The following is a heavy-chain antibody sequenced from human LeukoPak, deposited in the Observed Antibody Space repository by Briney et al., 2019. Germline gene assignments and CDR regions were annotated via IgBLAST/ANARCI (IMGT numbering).Heavy chain of an antibody. V-gene: IGHV4-38-2*02. CDR3: ARQNDIYYDY. Sequence: SETLSLTCTVSGYSISSGHYWGWIRQPPGKGLEWIGSIYYRGSTYYNPSLKSRVTISVDTSKNQFSLKLRSVTAADTAVYYCARQNDIYYDYWGQGTLVTVSS. D-gene: IGHD3-9*01. CDR1: GYSISSGHY. CDR2: IYYRGST. J-gene: IGHJ4*02.